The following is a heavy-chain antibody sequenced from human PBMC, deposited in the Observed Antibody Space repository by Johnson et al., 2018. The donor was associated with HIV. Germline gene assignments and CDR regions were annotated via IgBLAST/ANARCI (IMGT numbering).Heavy chain of an antibody. J-gene: IGHJ3*02. CDR2: IRRGGSSI. CDR1: GFVFSDSH. Sequence: QVQLVESGGDLVKPGGSLRVSCLASGFVFSDSHMSWIRQAPGKGLEWISYIRRGGSSIYYAGSVRGRFTISRANAKKSLFLQLSRLRAGDTGVYYCARGGTYNWSPDRIGNAFDIWGQGTTVTVSS. CDR3: ARGGTYNWSPDRIGNAFDI. D-gene: IGHD1-20*01. V-gene: IGHV3-11*04.